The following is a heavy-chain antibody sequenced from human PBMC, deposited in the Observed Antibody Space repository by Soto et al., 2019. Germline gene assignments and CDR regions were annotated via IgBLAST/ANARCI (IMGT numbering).Heavy chain of an antibody. CDR1: GFTFRRDW. J-gene: IGHJ4*02. Sequence: DEQLVESGGGLVQPGGSLRLSCAVSGFTFRRDWMNWVRQAPGKGLEWVAHTNQDGTAKYYVDSVKGRFTISRDNAKNSLYLQMNSLRVEDTAVYYCSGGVGDAVWGQGTLVIVSS. V-gene: IGHV3-7*04. CDR3: SGGVGDAV. D-gene: IGHD1-26*01. CDR2: TNQDGTAK.